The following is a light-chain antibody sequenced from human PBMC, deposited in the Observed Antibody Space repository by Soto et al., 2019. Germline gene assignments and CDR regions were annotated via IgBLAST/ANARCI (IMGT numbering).Light chain of an antibody. CDR2: EVN. CDR1: GSDVGGYNF. J-gene: IGLJ2*01. CDR3: SSYSSSTTLEVL. V-gene: IGLV2-14*01. Sequence: QSALTQPASVSGSPGQSITISCTGTGSDVGGYNFVSWYQQHPGKAPKLMIYEVNNRPSGVSDRFSGSKSGNTASLTISGLQGEDEADYYCSSYSSSTTLEVLFGGGTKVTVL.